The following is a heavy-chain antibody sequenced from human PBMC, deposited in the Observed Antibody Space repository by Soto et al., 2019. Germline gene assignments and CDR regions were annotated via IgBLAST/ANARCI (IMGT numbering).Heavy chain of an antibody. D-gene: IGHD3-9*01. V-gene: IGHV3-9*01. Sequence: PGGSLRLSCAASGFTFDDYAMHWVRQAPGKGLEWVSGISWNSGSIGYADSVKGRFTISRDNAKNSLYLQMNSLRAEDTALYYCAKDDRYSLDVWGQGTTVTVSS. J-gene: IGHJ6*02. CDR3: AKDDRYSLDV. CDR1: GFTFDDYA. CDR2: ISWNSGSI.